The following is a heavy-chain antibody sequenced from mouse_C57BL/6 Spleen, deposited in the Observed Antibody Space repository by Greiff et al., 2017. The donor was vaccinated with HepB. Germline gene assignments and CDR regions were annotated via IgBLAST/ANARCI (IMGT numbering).Heavy chain of an antibody. J-gene: IGHJ1*03. D-gene: IGHD1-1*01. V-gene: IGHV3-6*01. Sequence: EVQRVESGPGLVKPSQSLSLTCSVTGYSITSGYYWNWIRQFPGNKLEWMGYISYDGSNNYNPSLKNRISITRDTSKNQFFLKLNSVTTEDTATYYCARGNYGSSYWYFDVWGTGTTVTVSS. CDR2: ISYDGSN. CDR3: ARGNYGSSYWYFDV. CDR1: GYSITSGYY.